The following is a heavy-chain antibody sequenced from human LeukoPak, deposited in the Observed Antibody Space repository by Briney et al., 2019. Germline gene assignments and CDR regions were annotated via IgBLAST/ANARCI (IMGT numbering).Heavy chain of an antibody. D-gene: IGHD3-10*01. Sequence: ASVTVSCKASGYTFTSYDINWVRQATGQGLEWMGWMNPNSGNTGYAQKFQGRVTMTRNTSISTAYMELSSLRSEDTAVYYCARVVDYYGSGSYYYWFDPWGQGTLVTVSS. CDR1: GYTFTSYD. J-gene: IGHJ5*02. V-gene: IGHV1-8*01. CDR2: MNPNSGNT. CDR3: ARVVDYYGSGSYYYWFDP.